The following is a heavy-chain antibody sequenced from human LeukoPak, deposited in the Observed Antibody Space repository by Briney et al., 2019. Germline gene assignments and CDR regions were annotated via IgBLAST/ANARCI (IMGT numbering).Heavy chain of an antibody. D-gene: IGHD6-25*01. CDR1: GFSFSNHG. V-gene: IGHV3-30*03. CDR3: AREATWGQRYFDH. Sequence: PGTSLRLSCVASGFSFSNHGMHWVRQAPGKGLEWVSVIARDGGAKFYADSVKGRFTLSRDNSKNMFFLQMNFLTVEDTAIYYCAREATWGQRYFDHWGQGTPVTVSS. CDR2: IARDGGAK. J-gene: IGHJ4*02.